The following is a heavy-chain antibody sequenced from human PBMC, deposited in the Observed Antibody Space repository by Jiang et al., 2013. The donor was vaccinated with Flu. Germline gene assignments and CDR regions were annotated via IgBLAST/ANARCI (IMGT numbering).Heavy chain of an antibody. D-gene: IGHD5-24*01. CDR2: ISTYNGNS. CDR1: GYTFTTYA. J-gene: IGHJ4*02. V-gene: IGHV1-18*01. CDR3: ARIWLYHFDL. Sequence: SGAEVKKPGASVNVSCKASGYTFTTYAVAWVRQAPGQGLEWMGWISTYNGNSKYAQHLQGRLTMTTDTSTGTAYMELRSLKSDDTAVYYCARIWLYHFDLWGQGTLVTVSS.